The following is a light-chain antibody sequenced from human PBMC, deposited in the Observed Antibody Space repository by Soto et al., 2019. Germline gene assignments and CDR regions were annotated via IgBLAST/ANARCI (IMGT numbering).Light chain of an antibody. CDR1: HSISSW. CDR3: QQYNSYWT. V-gene: IGKV1-5*01. CDR2: AAS. J-gene: IGKJ1*01. Sequence: DIQMTQSPSTLSASVGDRVTITCRASHSISSWLAWYQQKPGKAPNLLIYAASTLESGVPSRFSGSGFGTEFTLTISSLQPDDFATYYCQQYNSYWTFGQGTKV.